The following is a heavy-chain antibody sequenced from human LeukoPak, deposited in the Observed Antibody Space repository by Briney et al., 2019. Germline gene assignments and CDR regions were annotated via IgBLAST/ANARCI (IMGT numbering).Heavy chain of an antibody. V-gene: IGHV1-46*01. CDR1: GYSFSTHW. Sequence: AASVKVSCKASGYSFSTHWMHWVRQAPGQGLEWMGIINPSGGFTSYAQKLQGRVTVTRDMSTSTVYMELSNLRSEDTAVYYCAKGAKRVVGATTHWIDPWGQGTLVTVSS. D-gene: IGHD1-26*01. J-gene: IGHJ5*02. CDR3: AKGAKRVVGATTHWIDP. CDR2: INPSGGFT.